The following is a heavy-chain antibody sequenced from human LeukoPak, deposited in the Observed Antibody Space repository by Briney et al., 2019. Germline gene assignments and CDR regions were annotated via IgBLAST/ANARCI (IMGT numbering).Heavy chain of an antibody. Sequence: PSETLSLTCAVYGGSFSGHYWSWIRQPPGKGLEWIGEINHSGSTNYNPSLKSRVTISVDTSKNQFSLKLSSVTAADTAVYYCARRWFGEFRFGGQGILVTVSS. CDR1: GGSFSGHY. CDR3: ARRWFGEFRF. V-gene: IGHV4-34*01. CDR2: INHSGST. J-gene: IGHJ4*02. D-gene: IGHD3-10*01.